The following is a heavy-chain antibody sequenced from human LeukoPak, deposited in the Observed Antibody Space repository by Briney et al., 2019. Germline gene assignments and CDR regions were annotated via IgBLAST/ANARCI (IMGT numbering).Heavy chain of an antibody. V-gene: IGHV1-18*01. J-gene: IGHJ4*02. Sequence: ASVKVSCKASGYTFTNYGISWVRQAPGQGLAWMGRIKTYNGNTNYAQKFLGRVTMTTDTFTRTAYMELRSLRSDDTAMYYCVRTTFYDILTGLVDFWGQGTLVTASS. CDR2: IKTYNGNT. CDR1: GYTFTNYG. D-gene: IGHD3-9*01. CDR3: VRTTFYDILTGLVDF.